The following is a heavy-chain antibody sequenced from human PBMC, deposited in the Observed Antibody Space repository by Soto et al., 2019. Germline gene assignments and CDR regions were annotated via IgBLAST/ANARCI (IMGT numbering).Heavy chain of an antibody. CDR1: GGSISSSNW. V-gene: IGHV4-4*02. CDR3: ARRGFGSGSYPVWFDP. CDR2: IYHSGST. Sequence: SETLSLTCAVSGGSISSSNWWSWVRQPPGKGLEWIGQIYHSGSTNYNPSLKSRVTISVDKSKNQFSVKLSSVTAADTAVYYCARRGFGSGSYPVWFDPWGQGTLVTVS. J-gene: IGHJ5*02. D-gene: IGHD3-10*01.